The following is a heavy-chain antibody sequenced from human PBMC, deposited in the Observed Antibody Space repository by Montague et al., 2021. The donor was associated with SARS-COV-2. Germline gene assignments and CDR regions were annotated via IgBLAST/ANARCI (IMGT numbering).Heavy chain of an antibody. J-gene: IGHJ5*02. CDR1: GYSISSGYF. CDR3: ARAPCVGDCNSLAIWFDP. CDR2: IYHAGYI. Sequence: SETLSLTCTVFGYSISSGYFCAWLRQPPGKGLEWVGSIYHAGYIXYNPSLKSRVSISIDTSRNQISLRVTDVAAADTAVYYCARAPCVGDCNSLAIWFDPWGQGTLVSVSS. D-gene: IGHD2-21*02. V-gene: IGHV4-38-2*02.